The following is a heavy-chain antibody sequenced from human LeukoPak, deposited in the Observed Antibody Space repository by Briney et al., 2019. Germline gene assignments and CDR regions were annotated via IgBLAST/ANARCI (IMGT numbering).Heavy chain of an antibody. CDR2: IAADGKDK. CDR3: ARDVARAARCYFDY. Sequence: QPGGSLRLSCAASGFTFSDYYMSWIRQAPGKGLEWVAVIAADGKDKHHADSVKGRFTISRDNSKNTLYLQMYSVRSEDTAVYYCARDVARAARCYFDYWGQGTLVTVSA. V-gene: IGHV3-30*03. J-gene: IGHJ4*02. CDR1: GFTFSDYY. D-gene: IGHD6-25*01.